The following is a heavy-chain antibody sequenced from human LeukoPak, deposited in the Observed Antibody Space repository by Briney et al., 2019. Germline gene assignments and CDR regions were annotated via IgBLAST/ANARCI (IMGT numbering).Heavy chain of an antibody. CDR3: AAVVRSGSPFDY. J-gene: IGHJ4*02. CDR1: GFTFSSYW. CDR2: INGDGSST. V-gene: IGHV3-74*01. Sequence: GGSLRLSCAASGFTFSSYWVHWVRQAPGKGLVWVSRINGDGSSTSYADSVKGRFTISSDNAKNTLYLQMTSLRVEDTAVYYCAAVVRSGSPFDYWGQGTLVTVSS. D-gene: IGHD6-25*01.